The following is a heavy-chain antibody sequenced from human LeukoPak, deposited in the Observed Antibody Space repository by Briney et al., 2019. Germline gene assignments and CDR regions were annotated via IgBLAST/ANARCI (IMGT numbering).Heavy chain of an antibody. CDR2: IVVCSGKT. CDR1: GFTVTISA. Sequence: GASVTVSFTSSGFTVTISAMQWVRQARGQRLEWIGWIVVCSGKTNYAQKFQERVDITRDMSTSTAYMELSSLISEDTAVYYCAAGWVCSGGSCYYYFDYWGQGTLVTVSS. J-gene: IGHJ4*02. D-gene: IGHD2-15*01. CDR3: AAGWVCSGGSCYYYFDY. V-gene: IGHV1-58*02.